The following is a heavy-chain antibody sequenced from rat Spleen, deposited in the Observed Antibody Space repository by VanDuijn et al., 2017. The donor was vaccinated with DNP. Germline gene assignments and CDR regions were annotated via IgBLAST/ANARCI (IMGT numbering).Heavy chain of an antibody. D-gene: IGHD4-3*01. CDR2: ISSGGST. CDR3: TRDPLYNSGALDA. CDR1: GFSLTDYR. Sequence: QVQLKESGPGMVQPSQTLSLTCTVSGFSLTDYRAHWVRQPPGKVLEWIAAISSGGSTYYNSSLQPRLSISRDTSKNQVFLKMNSLQTEDTAIYFCTRDPLYNSGALDAWGQGTSVTVSS. V-gene: IGHV2-19*01. J-gene: IGHJ4*01.